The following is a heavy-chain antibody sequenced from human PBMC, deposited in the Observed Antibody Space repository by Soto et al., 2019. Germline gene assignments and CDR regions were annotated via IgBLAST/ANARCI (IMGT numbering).Heavy chain of an antibody. V-gene: IGHV1-18*01. J-gene: IGHJ4*02. CDR3: VRDLDGSGSYYTDY. D-gene: IGHD3-10*01. Sequence: ASVRVSCKASGYNFINYGITWVRQAPGQGLEWMGWIRVHNGNTNYAQKLQGRVTMTTDTSTSTAYMELRSLRSDDTAVYYCVRDLDGSGSYYTDYWGPGTLVTVSS. CDR1: GYNFINYG. CDR2: IRVHNGNT.